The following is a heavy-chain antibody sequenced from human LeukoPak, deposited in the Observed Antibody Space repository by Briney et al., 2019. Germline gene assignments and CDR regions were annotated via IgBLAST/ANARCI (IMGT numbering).Heavy chain of an antibody. CDR3: AKAYQWSKTHLDY. D-gene: IGHD2-15*01. V-gene: IGHV3-23*01. Sequence: GGSLRLSCAASGFIFSNCAMSWVRQAPGKGLERVSGISGGGGSTYYADSVKGRFTISRDNSKSTVYLQMNSLRAEDTAEYYCAKAYQWSKTHLDYWGQGTLVTVSS. J-gene: IGHJ4*02. CDR1: GFIFSNCA. CDR2: ISGGGGST.